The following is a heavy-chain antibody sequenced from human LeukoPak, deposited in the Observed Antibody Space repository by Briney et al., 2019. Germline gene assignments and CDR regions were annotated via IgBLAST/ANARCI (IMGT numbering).Heavy chain of an antibody. V-gene: IGHV3-30*04. CDR3: ARDQSSGWPYYYYYGMDV. CDR2: ISYDGSNK. Sequence: GGSLRLSCAASGFTFSSYAMHWVRQAPGKGLEWVAVISYDGSNKYYADSVKGRFTISRDNSKNTLYPQMNSLRAEDTAVYYCARDQSSGWPYYYYYGMDVWGQGTTVTVSS. J-gene: IGHJ6*02. CDR1: GFTFSSYA. D-gene: IGHD6-19*01.